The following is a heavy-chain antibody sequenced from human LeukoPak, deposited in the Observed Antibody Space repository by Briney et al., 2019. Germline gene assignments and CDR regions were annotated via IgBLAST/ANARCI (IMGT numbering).Heavy chain of an antibody. CDR2: IYYSGST. CDR1: GGSIFSSNSY. V-gene: IGHV4-39*01. CDR3: ATKGGSGSSYFDY. J-gene: IGHJ4*02. D-gene: IGHD3-10*01. Sequence: SETLSLTCTVSGGSIFSSNSYWGWIRQPPGKGLEWIGSIYYSGSTYYNPSLKSRVTISVDTSKNQFSLKLSSVTAADTAVYYCATKGGSGSSYFDYWGQGTLVTVSS.